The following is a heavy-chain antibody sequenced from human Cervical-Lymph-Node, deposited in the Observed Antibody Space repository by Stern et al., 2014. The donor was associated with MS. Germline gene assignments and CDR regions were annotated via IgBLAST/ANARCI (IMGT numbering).Heavy chain of an antibody. Sequence: QVQLQESGPGLVKPSETLSLTCAVSGDSISSYTHYWAWIRQPPGKGLEWIGSVYYSGPPYYTPPLKSPVTRSVDTSKNHFSLGLTSVTAADTAVYYCAKHACTGAACPFDLWGQGTLVTVSS. J-gene: IGHJ4*02. CDR1: GDSISSYTHY. CDR2: VYYSGPP. V-gene: IGHV4-39*01. CDR3: AKHACTGAACPFDL. D-gene: IGHD2-8*02.